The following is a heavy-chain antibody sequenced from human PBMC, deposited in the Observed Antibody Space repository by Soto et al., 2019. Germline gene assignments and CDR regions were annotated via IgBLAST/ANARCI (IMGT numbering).Heavy chain of an antibody. D-gene: IGHD5-18*01. CDR3: ARKGPGYYSDGPYFDY. CDR1: VGSISSGGYY. J-gene: IGHJ4*02. V-gene: IGHV4-31*03. CDR2: IYYSGST. Sequence: QVQLQESGPGLVKPSQTLSLTCTVSVGSISSGGYYWSWIRQHPGKVLEWIGYIYYSGSTYYNPSLQSRVTISVDTSKTQFPLKLSSVTAADTAVYYCARKGPGYYSDGPYFDYWGQGTLVTVSS.